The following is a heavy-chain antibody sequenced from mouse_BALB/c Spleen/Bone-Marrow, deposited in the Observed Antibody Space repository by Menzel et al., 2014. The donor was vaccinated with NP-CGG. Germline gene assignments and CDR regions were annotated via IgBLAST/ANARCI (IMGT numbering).Heavy chain of an antibody. V-gene: IGHV14-3*02. J-gene: IGHJ3*01. Sequence: EVKVVESGAELVKPGASVKLSCTASGFNIKDTYMHWVKQRPEQGLEWIGGIDPANGNTKYDPKFQGKATITADTSSNTAYLQLSSLTSEDTAVYYCAKYYYGNSLFAYWGQGTLVTVSA. CDR2: IDPANGNT. CDR3: AKYYYGNSLFAY. D-gene: IGHD1-1*01. CDR1: GFNIKDTY.